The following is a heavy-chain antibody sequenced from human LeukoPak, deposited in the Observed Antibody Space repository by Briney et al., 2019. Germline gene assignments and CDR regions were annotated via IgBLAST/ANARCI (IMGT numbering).Heavy chain of an antibody. CDR1: EFTFSSYS. D-gene: IGHD3-16*01. V-gene: IGHV3-23*01. J-gene: IGHJ4*02. Sequence: GGSLRLSCAASEFTFSSYSMNWVRQAPGKGLEWVSTISGGGGSTYYADSVKGRFTISRDNSKNTLYLQMNSLRAEDTAVYYCARTERTMIRKYYFDYWGQGTLVTVSS. CDR2: ISGGGGST. CDR3: ARTERTMIRKYYFDY.